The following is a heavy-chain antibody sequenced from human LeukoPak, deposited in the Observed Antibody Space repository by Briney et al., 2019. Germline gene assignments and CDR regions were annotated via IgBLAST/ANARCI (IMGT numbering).Heavy chain of an antibody. CDR2: INHSGST. Sequence: RPSETLSLTCAVYGGSFSGYYWSWIRQPPGKDLEWIGEINHSGSTNYNPSLKSRVTISVDTSKNQFSLKLTSVTAADTAVYSCARGGRKRTWFDPWGQGTLVTVSS. CDR1: GGSFSGYY. CDR3: ARGGRKRTWFDP. J-gene: IGHJ5*02. V-gene: IGHV4-34*01.